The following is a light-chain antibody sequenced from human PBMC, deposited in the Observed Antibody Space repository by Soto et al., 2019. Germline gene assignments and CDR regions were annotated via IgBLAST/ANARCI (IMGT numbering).Light chain of an antibody. Sequence: DIVMTQSPATLSVSPGERVTLFCKASQSVFSNLAWYQQKFGQAPSLLVYGASTRATGVPARFSGNGSGTEFSLTITSLQSEDFALYYCQQYNNWPPWTFGQGTKVEIK. J-gene: IGKJ1*01. CDR1: QSVFSN. CDR3: QQYNNWPPWT. V-gene: IGKV3-15*01. CDR2: GAS.